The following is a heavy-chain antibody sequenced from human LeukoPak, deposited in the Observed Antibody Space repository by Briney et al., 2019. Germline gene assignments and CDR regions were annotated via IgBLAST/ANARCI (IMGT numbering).Heavy chain of an antibody. Sequence: GASVKVSCKASGDTFTKYHTHWVRQAPGQGLEWMGLINLNGGSTISAQKFQGRVTMTWDTSKSTGYMDLSSLRSEDTAVYFCAIEYTGSSHFDYWGQGTPVTVSS. CDR3: AIEYTGSSHFDY. CDR1: GDTFTKYH. J-gene: IGHJ4*02. D-gene: IGHD1-26*01. CDR2: INLNGGST. V-gene: IGHV1-46*01.